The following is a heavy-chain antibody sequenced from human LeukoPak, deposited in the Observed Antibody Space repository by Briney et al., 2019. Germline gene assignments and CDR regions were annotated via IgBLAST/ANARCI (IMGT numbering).Heavy chain of an antibody. CDR1: GFTFDSYW. CDR3: AREIGSAARGR. V-gene: IGHV3-7*05. D-gene: IGHD6-13*01. J-gene: IGHJ4*02. Sequence: PGGSLRLSCAASGFTFDSYWMSWVRQAPGKGLEWVANIKEDGSEKYYVDSVKGRFTISRDNAKNSVYLQMNSLRAEDTAVYYCAREIGSAARGRWGQGVLVTVSS. CDR2: IKEDGSEK.